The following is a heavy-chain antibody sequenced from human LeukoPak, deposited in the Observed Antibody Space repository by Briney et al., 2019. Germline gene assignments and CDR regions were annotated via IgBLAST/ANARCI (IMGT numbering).Heavy chain of an antibody. Sequence: PSETLSLTCTVSGGSISSSSYYWGWIRQPPGKGLEWIGSIYYSGSTYYNPSLKSRVTISVDTSKNQFSLKLSSVTAADTAVYYCARDLFLGDTAMTFDYWGLGTLVSVSP. CDR3: ARDLFLGDTAMTFDY. CDR2: IYYSGST. J-gene: IGHJ4*02. V-gene: IGHV4-39*07. CDR1: GGSISSSSYY. D-gene: IGHD5-18*01.